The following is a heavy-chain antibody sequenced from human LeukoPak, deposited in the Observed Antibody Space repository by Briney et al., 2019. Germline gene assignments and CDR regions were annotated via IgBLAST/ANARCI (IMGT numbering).Heavy chain of an antibody. CDR2: MNPNSGNT. D-gene: IGHD3-10*01. CDR3: ARARGLYGSGSQGARWFDP. V-gene: IGHV1-8*01. CDR1: GYTFTSYD. J-gene: IGHJ5*02. Sequence: GASVKVSCTASGYTFTSYDINWVRQATGQGLEWMGWMNPNSGNTGYAKKFQGRVTMTRNTSISTAYMELSSLRSEDTAVYYCARARGLYGSGSQGARWFDPWGQGTLVTVSS.